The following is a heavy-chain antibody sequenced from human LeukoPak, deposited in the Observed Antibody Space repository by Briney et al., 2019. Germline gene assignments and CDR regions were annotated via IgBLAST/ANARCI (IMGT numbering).Heavy chain of an antibody. CDR1: GFTFDDYG. CDR3: ARGPGQWLTTFDY. V-gene: IGHV3-20*04. CDR2: INLNCGST. Sequence: GGPLRLSCAASGFTFDDYGMSWVRQAPGKGLEWVSGINLNCGSTGYADSVKGRFTISRGNAKNSLYLQMNSLRAEDTALYYCARGPGQWLTTFDYWGQGTLVTVSS. D-gene: IGHD6-19*01. J-gene: IGHJ4*02.